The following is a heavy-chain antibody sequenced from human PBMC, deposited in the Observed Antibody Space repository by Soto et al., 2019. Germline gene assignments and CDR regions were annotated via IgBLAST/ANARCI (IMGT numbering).Heavy chain of an antibody. Sequence: ASVKVSCKASGYTFTGYYMPWVRQAPGQGLEWMGWINPNSGGTNYAQKFQGWVTMTRDTSISTAYMELSRLRSDDTAVYYCARAPRYSGYDLRPNFDYWGQGTLVTVSA. V-gene: IGHV1-2*04. CDR2: INPNSGGT. CDR3: ARAPRYSGYDLRPNFDY. J-gene: IGHJ4*02. D-gene: IGHD5-12*01. CDR1: GYTFTGYY.